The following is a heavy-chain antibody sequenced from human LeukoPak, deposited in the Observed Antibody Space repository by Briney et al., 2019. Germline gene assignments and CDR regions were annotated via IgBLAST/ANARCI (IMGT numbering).Heavy chain of an antibody. J-gene: IGHJ4*02. CDR1: GYSFTSYW. Sequence: GESLKISCKGSGYSFTSYWISWVRQAPGQGLEWMGWINPNSGGTNYAQKFQGRVTMTRDTSISTAYMELSRLRSDDTAVYYCARGVSKYYFDYWGQGTLVTVSS. D-gene: IGHD2-21*01. CDR2: INPNSGGT. CDR3: ARGVSKYYFDY. V-gene: IGHV1-2*02.